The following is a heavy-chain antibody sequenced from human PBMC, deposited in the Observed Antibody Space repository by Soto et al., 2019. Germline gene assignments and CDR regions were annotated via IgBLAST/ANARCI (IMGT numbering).Heavy chain of an antibody. CDR2: IYYSGST. CDR1: GDSIGSGGHY. CDR3: ARDQALAPTVWGY. Sequence: TLSLTCSVSGDSIGSGGHYWDWIRQHPEKGLEWIGYIYYSGSTHYNPSLRSRLRISLDTSKNQFFLRLTSVTAADTARYYCARDQALAPTVWGYRGQGIQVTVSS. D-gene: IGHD7-27*01. J-gene: IGHJ4*02. V-gene: IGHV4-31*03.